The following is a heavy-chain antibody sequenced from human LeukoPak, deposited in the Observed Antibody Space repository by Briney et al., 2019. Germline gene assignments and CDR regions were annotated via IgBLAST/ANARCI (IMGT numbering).Heavy chain of an antibody. J-gene: IGHJ4*02. V-gene: IGHV3-7*01. CDR1: GLTFRNYG. D-gene: IGHD1-7*01. CDR3: ARAGSNWNYVY. Sequence: GGSLRLSCAASGLTFRNYGMHWVRQAPGKGLEWVANIKQDGSEKYYADSVKGRFTISRDNTKNSLSLQMNSLRAEDTAVYYCARAGSNWNYVYWGQGTLVTVSS. CDR2: IKQDGSEK.